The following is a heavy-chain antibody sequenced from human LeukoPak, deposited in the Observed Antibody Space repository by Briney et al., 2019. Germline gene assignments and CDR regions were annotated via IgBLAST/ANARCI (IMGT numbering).Heavy chain of an antibody. CDR2: IYPGDSDS. CDR1: GYSFTNYW. V-gene: IGHV5-51*01. Sequence: GESLKISCKGSGYSFTNYWIAWVRQMPGKGLEWMGIIYPGDSDSRHSPSFQGQVTISADKSISTAYLQWSSLKASDTAIYYCARQSSYYYAMDIWGQGTTLTVSS. CDR3: ARQSSYYYAMDI. J-gene: IGHJ6*02.